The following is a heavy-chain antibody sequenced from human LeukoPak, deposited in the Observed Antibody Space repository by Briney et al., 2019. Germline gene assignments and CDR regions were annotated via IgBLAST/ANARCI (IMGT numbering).Heavy chain of an antibody. CDR3: ARLGEYQLTIDY. CDR1: GGSFSGYY. Sequence: PSETLSLTCAVYGGSFSGYYCSWIRQPPGKGLEWIGEINHSGSTNYNPSLKSRVTISVDTSKNQFSLKLSSVTAADTAVYYCARLGEYQLTIDYWGQGTLVTVSS. J-gene: IGHJ4*02. D-gene: IGHD2-2*01. CDR2: INHSGST. V-gene: IGHV4-34*01.